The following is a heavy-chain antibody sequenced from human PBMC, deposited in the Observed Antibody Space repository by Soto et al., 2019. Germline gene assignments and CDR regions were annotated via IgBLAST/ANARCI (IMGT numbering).Heavy chain of an antibody. V-gene: IGHV1-69*04. CDR3: TRDHGPMTATGVDY. CDR1: GVTLSSYT. Sequence: VASVKVSCKASGVTLSSYTISWVRQAPGHGLEWMGRIIPILGITNYAQKFQGRVTITADKSTSTTYMELTSLRSDDTAVYYCTRDHGPMTATGVDYWGQGTLVTVSS. J-gene: IGHJ4*02. CDR2: IIPILGIT. D-gene: IGHD6-13*01.